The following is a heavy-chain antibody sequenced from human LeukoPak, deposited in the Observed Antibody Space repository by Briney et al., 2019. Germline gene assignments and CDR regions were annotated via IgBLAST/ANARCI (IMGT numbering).Heavy chain of an antibody. CDR1: GGTFSSYA. CDR3: ARGYCSSTSCSVFDY. V-gene: IGHV1-69*01. CDR2: IIPIFGTA. J-gene: IGHJ4*02. D-gene: IGHD2-2*01. Sequence: SVKVSCKASGGTFSSYAISWVRQAPGQGLEWMGGIIPIFGTANYAQKFQGRATITADESTSTAYMELSSLRSEDTAVYYCARGYCSSTSCSVFDYWGQGTLVTVSS.